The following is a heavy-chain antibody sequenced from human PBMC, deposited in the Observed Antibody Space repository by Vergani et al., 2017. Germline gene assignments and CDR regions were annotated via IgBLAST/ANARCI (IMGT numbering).Heavy chain of an antibody. Sequence: QVQLQESGPGLVKSSETLSLTCSVSFDSIRNLYCNWIRQPPGKGLEWIGYIYYSGSTYYNPSLKSRVTISVDTSKNQFSLKLNSVTAADTAMYYCARMGGYDEGDAFRIGYFDSWGPGILVTVSS. CDR2: IYYSGST. J-gene: IGHJ4*02. D-gene: IGHD3-22*01. CDR3: ARMGGYDEGDAFRIGYFDS. CDR1: FDSIRNLY. V-gene: IGHV4-59*06.